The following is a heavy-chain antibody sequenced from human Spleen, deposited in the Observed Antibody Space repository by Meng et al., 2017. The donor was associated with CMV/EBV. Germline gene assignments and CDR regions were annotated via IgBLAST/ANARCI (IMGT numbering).Heavy chain of an antibody. CDR2: IYYGGSN. CDR1: GDCVRSGDND. V-gene: IGHV4-61*08. CDR3: ARGGGRIKQDGFDP. D-gene: IGHD1/OR15-1a*01. Sequence: GDCVRSGDNDRTWIRQTPGKGLEWIGYIYYGGSNDYNPYLKSRVTLSVDKSKNQLSLKLSSVTAADTAVDYCARGGGRIKQDGFDPWGQGTLVTVSS. J-gene: IGHJ5*02.